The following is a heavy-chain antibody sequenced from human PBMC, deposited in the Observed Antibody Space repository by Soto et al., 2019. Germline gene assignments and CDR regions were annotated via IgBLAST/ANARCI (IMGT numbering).Heavy chain of an antibody. V-gene: IGHV4-31*03. D-gene: IGHD3-3*01. CDR1: GGSISSGGYY. J-gene: IGHJ5*02. CDR2: IYYSGST. Sequence: QVQLQESGPGLVKPSQTLSLTCTVSGGSISSGGYYWSWIRQHPGKGLEWIGYIYYSGSTYYNPSLKSRVTISVDTSKNQFSLKLSSVTAADTAVYYCARRRYYDFWSGYYSNWFDPWGQGTLVTVSS. CDR3: ARRRYYDFWSGYYSNWFDP.